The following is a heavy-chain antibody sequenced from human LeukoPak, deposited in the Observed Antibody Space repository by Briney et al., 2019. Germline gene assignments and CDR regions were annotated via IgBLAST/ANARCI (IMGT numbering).Heavy chain of an antibody. Sequence: GSLRLSCAASGFTVSSSYMSWVRQAPGKGLEWVSVIYSGGSTYYADSVKGRFTISRDNSKNTLYLQMNSLRAEDTAVYYCARDGYNHGDFDYWGQGTLVTVSS. D-gene: IGHD5-24*01. CDR1: GFTVSSSY. CDR2: IYSGGST. V-gene: IGHV3-53*01. J-gene: IGHJ4*02. CDR3: ARDGYNHGDFDY.